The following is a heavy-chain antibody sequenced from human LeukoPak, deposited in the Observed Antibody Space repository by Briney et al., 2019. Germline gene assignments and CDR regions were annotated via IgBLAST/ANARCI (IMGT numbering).Heavy chain of an antibody. CDR3: ARDRHDYDILTGYYNLDAFDI. J-gene: IGHJ3*02. V-gene: IGHV1-18*04. CDR1: GYTFTSYG. CDR2: ISAYNGNT. Sequence: ASVKVSCKASGYTFTSYGISWVRQAPGQGLEWMGWISAYNGNTNYAQKLQGRVTITTDTSTSTAYMELRSLRSDDTAVYYCARDRHDYDILTGYYNLDAFDIWGQGTMVTVSS. D-gene: IGHD3-9*01.